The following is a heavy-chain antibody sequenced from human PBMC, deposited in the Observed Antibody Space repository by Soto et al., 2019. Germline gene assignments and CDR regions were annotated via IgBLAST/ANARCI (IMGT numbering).Heavy chain of an antibody. CDR2: ISYDGSNK. V-gene: IGHV3-30*18. J-gene: IGHJ6*02. CDR1: GFTFSSYG. D-gene: IGHD6-19*01. Sequence: QVQLVESGGGVVQPGRSLRLSCAASGFTFSSYGMHWVRQAPGKGLEWVAVISYDGSNKYYADSVKGRFTISRDNSKNTLYLKMNSLRAEDTAVYYCAKDKQWLVYGMDVWGQGTTVTVSS. CDR3: AKDKQWLVYGMDV.